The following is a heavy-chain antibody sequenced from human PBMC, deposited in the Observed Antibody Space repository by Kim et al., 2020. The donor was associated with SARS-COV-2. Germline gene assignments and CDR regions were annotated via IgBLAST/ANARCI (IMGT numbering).Heavy chain of an antibody. V-gene: IGHV3-7*01. CDR2: GTGK. Sequence: GTGKYYVNAVKGRYTSTRDNAKKSVYLQMNSLRAEDAAVYYCARGVAFDLWGQGTMVTVSS. J-gene: IGHJ3*01. CDR3: ARGVAFDL.